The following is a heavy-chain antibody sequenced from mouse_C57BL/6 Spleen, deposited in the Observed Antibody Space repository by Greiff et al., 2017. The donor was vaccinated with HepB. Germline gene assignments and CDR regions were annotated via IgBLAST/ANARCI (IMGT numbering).Heavy chain of an antibody. V-gene: IGHV1-82*01. Sequence: VQLQQSGPELVKPGASVKISCKASGYAFSSSWMNWVKQRPGKGLERIGRIYPGDGDTNYNGKFKGKATLTADKSSSTAYMQLSSLTSEDSAVYFCSSDNYYGSSYDAYWGPGTLVTVSA. D-gene: IGHD1-1*01. CDR2: IYPGDGDT. CDR1: GYAFSSSW. J-gene: IGHJ3*01. CDR3: SSDNYYGSSYDAY.